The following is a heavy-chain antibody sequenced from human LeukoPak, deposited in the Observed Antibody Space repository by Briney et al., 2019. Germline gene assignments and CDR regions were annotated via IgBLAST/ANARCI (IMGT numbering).Heavy chain of an antibody. V-gene: IGHV4-30-2*01. Sequence: SETLSLTCAVSGASISSGGYSWSWMRQPPGKGLEWIGYIYHSGSTYYNPSLKSRVTISVDRSKNQFSLKLSSVTAADTAVYYCASTWSGYDSEYYYGMDVWGQGTTVTVSS. CDR1: GASISSGGYS. D-gene: IGHD5-12*01. CDR2: IYHSGST. J-gene: IGHJ6*02. CDR3: ASTWSGYDSEYYYGMDV.